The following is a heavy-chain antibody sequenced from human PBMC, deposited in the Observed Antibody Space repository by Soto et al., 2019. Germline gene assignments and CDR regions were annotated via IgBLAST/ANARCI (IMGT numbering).Heavy chain of an antibody. Sequence: PGESLKISCYGSGYTFTNYWIVWVRQMPGKGLEWMGILYPSHSTVKYSPSVQGQVTMSVDKSISTAYLQWSSLKASDAAVYYCARGNVANYFEPWGQGILVTVSS. V-gene: IGHV5-51*01. CDR1: GYTFTNYW. CDR3: ARGNVANYFEP. CDR2: LYPSHSTV. J-gene: IGHJ5*02. D-gene: IGHD1-7*01.